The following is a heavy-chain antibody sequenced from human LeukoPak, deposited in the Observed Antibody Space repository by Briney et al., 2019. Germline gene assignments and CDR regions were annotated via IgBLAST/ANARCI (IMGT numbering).Heavy chain of an antibody. CDR1: GFTFSSYG. V-gene: IGHV3-23*01. CDR3: AKDELLDTTPNYYYYYMDV. Sequence: GGSLRLSCAGSGFTFSSYGMSWVRQAPGKGLEWVSVISGSGAITYYADPVKGRFTISRDNSKNTLYLQMNSLRAEDTALYYCAKDELLDTTPNYYYYYMDVWGKGTTVTISS. J-gene: IGHJ6*03. D-gene: IGHD1-7*01. CDR2: ISGSGAIT.